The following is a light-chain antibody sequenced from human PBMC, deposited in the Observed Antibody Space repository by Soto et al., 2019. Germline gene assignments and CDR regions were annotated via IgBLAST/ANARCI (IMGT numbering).Light chain of an antibody. J-gene: IGLJ1*01. CDR2: ANK. V-gene: IGLV1-40*01. Sequence: QSVLTQPPSVSGAPGQRVTISCTGSSSSIGPDYDVHWYQQLPGTAPKLLIYANKNRPAGVPDRFSASKSGTSASLAINGLQAEDEADYYCQSYDTSPSGYVFGGGTKVTVL. CDR3: QSYDTSPSGYV. CDR1: SSSIGPDYD.